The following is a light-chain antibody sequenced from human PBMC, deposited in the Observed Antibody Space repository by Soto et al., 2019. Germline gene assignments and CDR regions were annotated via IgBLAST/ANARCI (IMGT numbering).Light chain of an antibody. J-gene: IGKJ2*01. CDR2: WAS. CDR3: QQYYTTSYT. Sequence: DIVMTQSPDSLAVSLGERATINCKSSRTVLYSSNNQNYLAWYQQKPGQPPRLLIYWASTRESGVPDRFSGSESGTDFTLTISSLQAEDVAVYYCQQYYTTSYTFGQGTKLEIK. V-gene: IGKV4-1*01. CDR1: RTVLYSSNNQNY.